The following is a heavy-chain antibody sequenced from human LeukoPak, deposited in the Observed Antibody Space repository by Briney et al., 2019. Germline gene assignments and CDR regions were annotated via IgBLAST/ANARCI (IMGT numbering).Heavy chain of an antibody. D-gene: IGHD6-19*01. J-gene: IGHJ4*02. CDR2: ISGSGGST. CDR1: GFTFSSYA. Sequence: QSGGSLRLSCAASGFTFSSYAMSWVRQAPGKGLEWVSAISGSGGSTYYADSVKGRFTISRDNSKNTLYLQMNSLRAEDTAVYYCATSPLRAGLFDYWGQGTLVTVSS. V-gene: IGHV3-23*01. CDR3: ATSPLRAGLFDY.